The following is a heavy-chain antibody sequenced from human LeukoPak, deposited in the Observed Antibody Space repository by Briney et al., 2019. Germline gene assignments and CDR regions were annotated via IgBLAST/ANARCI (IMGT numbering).Heavy chain of an antibody. CDR2: MYHSGST. CDR1: GYSISSGHY. CDR3: ARQDYGDYGTSDY. J-gene: IGHJ4*02. Sequence: PSETLSLTCTVSGYSISSGHYWGWIRQPPGKGLEWIGSMYHSGSTYYNPPLKSRVTISVDTSKNQFSLKLSSVTAADTAVYYCARQDYGDYGTSDYWGQGTLVTVSS. V-gene: IGHV4-38-2*02. D-gene: IGHD4-17*01.